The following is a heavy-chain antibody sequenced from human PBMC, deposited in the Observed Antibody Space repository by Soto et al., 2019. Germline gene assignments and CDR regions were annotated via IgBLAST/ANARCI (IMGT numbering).Heavy chain of an antibody. V-gene: IGHV3-23*01. D-gene: IGHD4-4*01. CDR1: GFTFSSYA. Sequence: GGSLRLSCAASGFTFSSYAMSWVRQAPGKGLEWVSAISGSGGSTYYADSGKGRFTISRDNSKNTLYLKMNSLRAEETAVYYCAKNPMTTVTYYYFDYWGQGTLVTVSS. CDR2: ISGSGGST. J-gene: IGHJ4*02. CDR3: AKNPMTTVTYYYFDY.